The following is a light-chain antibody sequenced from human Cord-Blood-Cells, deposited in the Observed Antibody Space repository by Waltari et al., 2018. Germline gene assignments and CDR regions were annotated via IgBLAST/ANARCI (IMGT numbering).Light chain of an antibody. J-gene: IGKJ1*01. CDR1: QSISSW. Sequence: DIQMTQSPSTLSASVGDRVTITCRASQSISSWLAWYQPKPGKAPKLLIYDASSLESGVPSRFSGSGSGTEFTLTFSSLQPDDFATYYCQQYNSYSTFGQGTKVEIK. CDR3: QQYNSYST. CDR2: DAS. V-gene: IGKV1-5*01.